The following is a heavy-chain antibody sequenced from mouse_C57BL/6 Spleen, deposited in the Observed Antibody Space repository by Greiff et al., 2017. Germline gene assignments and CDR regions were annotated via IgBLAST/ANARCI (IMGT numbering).Heavy chain of an antibody. CDR2: ISYDGSN. CDR3: ARGLPSYYYAMDY. Sequence: VQLKESGPGLVKPSQSLSLTCSVTGYSIPSGYYWNWIRQFPGNKLEWMGYISYDGSNNYNPSLKNRISITRDPSKNQFFLKLNSVTTEDTATYYCARGLPSYYYAMDYWGQGTSVTVSS. CDR1: GYSIPSGYY. V-gene: IGHV3-6*01. J-gene: IGHJ4*01. D-gene: IGHD6-1*01.